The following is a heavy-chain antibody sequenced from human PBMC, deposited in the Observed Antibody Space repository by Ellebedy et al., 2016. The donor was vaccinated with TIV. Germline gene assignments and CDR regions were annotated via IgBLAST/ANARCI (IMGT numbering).Heavy chain of an antibody. D-gene: IGHD6-19*01. CDR2: ITSSSTYI. CDR3: ARGLRYGWGFDY. J-gene: IGHJ4*02. V-gene: IGHV3-21*01. Sequence: GGSLRLSCAASGFTFSSYSMNWARRAPGKGLEWVSSITSSSTYIYSADSVKGRFTISRDNAKNSLYLQMNSLRAEDTAVYYCARGLRYGWGFDYWGQGTLATVSS. CDR1: GFTFSSYS.